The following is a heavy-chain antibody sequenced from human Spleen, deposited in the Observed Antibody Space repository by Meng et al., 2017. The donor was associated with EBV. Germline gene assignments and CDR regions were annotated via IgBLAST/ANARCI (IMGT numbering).Heavy chain of an antibody. V-gene: IGHV4-39*07. J-gene: IGHJ4*02. Sequence: RHLPVWGPVLVGRSATFSLNCISSGYYIGSTTYYWGWIRQTSGKGLGWIGSIYSSGSTYYNPSLKSRVTISVDTSKNQFFLKLRSVTAADTAVYYCARDIGDYDPTIFDYWGRGILVTVSS. CDR3: ARDIGDYDPTIFDY. D-gene: IGHD4-17*01. CDR1: GYYIGSTTYY. CDR2: IYSSGST.